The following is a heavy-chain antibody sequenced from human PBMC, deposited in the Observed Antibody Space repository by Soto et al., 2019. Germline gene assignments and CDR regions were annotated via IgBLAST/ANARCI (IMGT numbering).Heavy chain of an antibody. CDR1: GFTFSSYA. CDR2: ISYDGSYT. CDR3: AREYTAWPLAYGLDV. V-gene: IGHV3-30*03. D-gene: IGHD2-2*02. Sequence: PGGSLRLSCEGSGFTFSSYAMHWVRRAPGKGLEWVAVISYDGSYTYYADSVRGRVTISRDNSKNTQFLQMTSLRAEDTAVYYCAREYTAWPLAYGLDVWGQGTTVTVSS. J-gene: IGHJ6*02.